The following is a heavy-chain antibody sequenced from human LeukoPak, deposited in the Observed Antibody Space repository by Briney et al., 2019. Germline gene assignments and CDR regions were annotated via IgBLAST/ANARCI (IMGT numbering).Heavy chain of an antibody. Sequence: GGSLRLSCAASGFTFSRCDMHWVRQAPGKVLEWVAFVLHDGSLKYYADSVRGRVTISRDNSKNTLYLQMNSLRAEDTAVYYCAKRSMVRGVQFDAFDLWGQGTIVTVSS. V-gene: IGHV3-30*02. CDR1: GFTFSRCD. D-gene: IGHD3-10*01. J-gene: IGHJ3*01. CDR3: AKRSMVRGVQFDAFDL. CDR2: VLHDGSLK.